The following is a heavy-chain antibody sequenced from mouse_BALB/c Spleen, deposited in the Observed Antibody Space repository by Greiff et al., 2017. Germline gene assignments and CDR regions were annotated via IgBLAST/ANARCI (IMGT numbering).Heavy chain of an antibody. CDR2: ISYDGSN. D-gene: IGHD1-2*01. V-gene: IGHV3-6*02. Sequence: ESGPGLVKPSQSLSLTCSVTGYPITSGYYWNWIRQFPGNKLEWMGYISYDGSNNYNPSLKNRISITRDTSKNQFFLKLNSVTTEDTATYYCARGLRLVWAYWGQGTLVTVSA. CDR1: GYPITSGYY. J-gene: IGHJ3*01. CDR3: ARGLRLVWAY.